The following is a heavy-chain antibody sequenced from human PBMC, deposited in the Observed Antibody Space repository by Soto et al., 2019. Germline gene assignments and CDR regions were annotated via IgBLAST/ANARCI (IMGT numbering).Heavy chain of an antibody. V-gene: IGHV3-30*18. CDR1: GFTFSTYG. CDR3: AKDWAPSSAAYYFDY. D-gene: IGHD6-19*01. Sequence: GGSLRLSCAGPGFTFSTYGIHWVRQAPGKGLEWVAVISFDGSYKYYADSVKGRFTVSRDNSKNTLYLQMSSLRAEDTAVYYCAKDWAPSSAAYYFDYWGQGTLVTVSS. CDR2: ISFDGSYK. J-gene: IGHJ4*02.